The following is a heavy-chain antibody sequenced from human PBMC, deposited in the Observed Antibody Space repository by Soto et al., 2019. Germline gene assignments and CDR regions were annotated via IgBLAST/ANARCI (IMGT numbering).Heavy chain of an antibody. CDR1: GFTFDDYA. CDR3: AKDIDDYGDSAFDY. J-gene: IGHJ4*02. CDR2: ISWNSGSI. V-gene: IGHV3-9*01. D-gene: IGHD4-17*01. Sequence: AGGSLRLSCAASGFTFDDYAMHWVRQAPGKGLEWVSGISWNSGSIGYADSVKGRFTISRDNAKNSLYLQMNSLRAEDTALYYCAKDIDDYGDSAFDYWGQGTLVTVSS.